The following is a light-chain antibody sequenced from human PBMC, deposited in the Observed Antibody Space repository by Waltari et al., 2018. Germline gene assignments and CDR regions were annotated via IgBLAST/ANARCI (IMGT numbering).Light chain of an antibody. V-gene: IGKV1-9*01. CDR1: QDISSY. CDR3: QQVKTYPLT. J-gene: IGKJ4*01. Sequence: IQLTQSPSFLSASVGHRITITCLASQDISSYLAWYQQKPGRAPKVLISGASSLQSGVASRFSGSGSGTEFNLTISSLQTEDFATYYCQQVKTYPLTFGGGTKVEIK. CDR2: GAS.